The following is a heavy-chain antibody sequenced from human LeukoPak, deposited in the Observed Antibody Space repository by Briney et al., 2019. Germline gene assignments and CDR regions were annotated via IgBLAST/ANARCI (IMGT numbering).Heavy chain of an antibody. CDR1: GYTFTSYG. Sequence: GASVKVSCKASGYTFTSYGISWVRQAPGQGLEWMGWINPNSGGTNYAQKFQGRVTMTRDTSISTAYMELSRLRSDDTAVYYCAPEVGRGYFDYWGQGTLVTVSS. V-gene: IGHV1-2*02. D-gene: IGHD1-26*01. CDR3: APEVGRGYFDY. CDR2: INPNSGGT. J-gene: IGHJ4*02.